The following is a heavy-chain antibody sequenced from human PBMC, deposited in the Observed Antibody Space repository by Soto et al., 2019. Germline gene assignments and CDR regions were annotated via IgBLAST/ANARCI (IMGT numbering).Heavy chain of an antibody. CDR3: STVWGQD. J-gene: IGHJ4*02. CDR1: GGSISSSSYY. V-gene: IGHV4-39*01. D-gene: IGHD3-16*01. CDR2: IDYSWST. Sequence: QLQLQESGPGLVKPSETLSLTCTVSGGSISSSSYYWGWIRQPPGKGLEWIGRIDYSWSTYYHPSLKSRVTISVDTSKNQFSLKLSSVTAADTAVYYCSTVWGQDWGQGTLVTVSS.